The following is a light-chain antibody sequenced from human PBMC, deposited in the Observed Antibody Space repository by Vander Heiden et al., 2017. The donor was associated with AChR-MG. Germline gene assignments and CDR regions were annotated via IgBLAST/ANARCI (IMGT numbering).Light chain of an antibody. CDR3: SSYTSSSTWV. J-gene: IGLJ3*02. CDR2: EVS. V-gene: IGLV2-14*01. CDR1: SSDVGGYNY. Sequence: QSALTQPASVSASPGQSITISCTGTSSDVGGYNYVSWYQQHPGKAPKLMIYEVSNRPSGVSNRFSGSKSGNTASLTISGLQAEDEADYYCSSYTSSSTWVFGGGTKLTGL.